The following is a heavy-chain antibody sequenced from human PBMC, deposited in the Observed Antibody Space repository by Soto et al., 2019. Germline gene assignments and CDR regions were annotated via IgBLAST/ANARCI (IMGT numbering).Heavy chain of an antibody. J-gene: IGHJ4*02. V-gene: IGHV4-59*11. Sequence: QVQLRESGPGLVKPSETLSLTCTVSGGSISNHYWSWIRQPPGKGLEWIGYIYYNGNTNYNPSLKSRVTMSVDTSKNQSSLKLSSVTAADTAVYYCARANWYSEYWGQGTLVPVSS. D-gene: IGHD7-27*01. CDR1: GGSISNHY. CDR3: ARANWYSEY. CDR2: IYYNGNT.